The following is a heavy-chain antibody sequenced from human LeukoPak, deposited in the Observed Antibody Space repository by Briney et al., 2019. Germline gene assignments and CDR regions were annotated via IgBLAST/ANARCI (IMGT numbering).Heavy chain of an antibody. CDR2: IYYSGST. Sequence: SETLSLTCTVSGGSISSYYWSWIRQPPGKGLEWIGYIYYSGSTYYNPSLKSRVTISVDTSKNQFSLKLSSVTAADTAVYYCARGPYYDSSGYRTFDYWGQGTLVTVSS. V-gene: IGHV4-59*12. D-gene: IGHD3-22*01. CDR1: GGSISSYY. CDR3: ARGPYYDSSGYRTFDY. J-gene: IGHJ4*02.